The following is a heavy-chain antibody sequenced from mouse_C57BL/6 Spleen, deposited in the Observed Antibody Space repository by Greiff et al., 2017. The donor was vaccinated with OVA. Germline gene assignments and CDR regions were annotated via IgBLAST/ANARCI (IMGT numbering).Heavy chain of an antibody. V-gene: IGHV14-4*01. D-gene: IGHD1-1*01. J-gene: IGHJ2*01. CDR2: IDPENGDT. Sequence: DVKLQESGAELVRPGASVKLSCTASGFNIQDDYMHWVKQRPEQGLEWIGWIDPENGDTEYASKFQGKATITADTSSNTAYLQLSSLTSEDTAVYYCTTGITTVVATDFDYWGQGTTLTVSS. CDR3: TTGITTVVATDFDY. CDR1: GFNIQDDY.